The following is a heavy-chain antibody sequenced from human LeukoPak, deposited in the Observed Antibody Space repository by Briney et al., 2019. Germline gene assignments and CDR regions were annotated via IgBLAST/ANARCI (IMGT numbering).Heavy chain of an antibody. CDR3: ARGGFWDDY. CDR1: GGSISSGSYY. J-gene: IGHJ4*02. Sequence: PSETLSLTCTVSGGSISSGSYYWSWIRQPAGKGLEWIGCIYTSGSTNYNPSLKSRVTISVDTSKNQFSLKLSSVTAADTAVYYCARGGFWDDYWGQGTLVTVSS. D-gene: IGHD3-10*01. CDR2: IYTSGST. V-gene: IGHV4-61*02.